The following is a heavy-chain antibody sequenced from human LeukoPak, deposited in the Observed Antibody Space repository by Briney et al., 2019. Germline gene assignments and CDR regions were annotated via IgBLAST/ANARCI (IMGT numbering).Heavy chain of an antibody. CDR2: ISGSGGST. J-gene: IGHJ4*02. Sequence: GGSLRLSCAASGFTFSSYAMSWVRQAPGKGLEWVSAISGSGGSTYYADSVKGRFTISRDNSKNTLYLQMNSLRAEDTAVYHCAKARYSSSWAFDYWGQGTLVTVSS. D-gene: IGHD6-13*01. CDR3: AKARYSSSWAFDY. CDR1: GFTFSSYA. V-gene: IGHV3-23*01.